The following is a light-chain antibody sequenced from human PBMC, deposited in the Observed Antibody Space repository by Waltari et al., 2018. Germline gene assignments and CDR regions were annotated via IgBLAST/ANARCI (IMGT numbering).Light chain of an antibody. CDR2: KAS. Sequence: IQMTQSPSTLSASVGDRFTIPCRASQSISSWLAWYQQKPGKAPKLLIYKASSLESGVPSRFSGSGSGTEFTLTISSLQPDDFATYYCQQYNSYLYTFGQGTKLEIK. CDR3: QQYNSYLYT. V-gene: IGKV1-5*03. CDR1: QSISSW. J-gene: IGKJ2*01.